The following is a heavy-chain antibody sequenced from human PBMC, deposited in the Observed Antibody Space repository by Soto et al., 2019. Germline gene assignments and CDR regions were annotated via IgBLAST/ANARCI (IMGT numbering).Heavy chain of an antibody. J-gene: IGHJ4*02. CDR1: GASVISHY. CDR2: IFYSGST. Sequence: PSETLSLTCTFSGASVISHYWNWIRQSPGKGLEYIADIFYSGSTRYNPSLKSRVTISLDPSNNQFSLTLTSVTAADTAVYYCASSRSLFGVIHTDYWGPGTLVTVSS. V-gene: IGHV4-59*02. D-gene: IGHD3-3*01. CDR3: ASSRSLFGVIHTDY.